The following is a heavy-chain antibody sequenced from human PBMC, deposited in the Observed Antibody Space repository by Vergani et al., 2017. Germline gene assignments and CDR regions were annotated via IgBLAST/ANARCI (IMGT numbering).Heavy chain of an antibody. D-gene: IGHD1-26*01. V-gene: IGHV4-61*01. Sequence: QVQLQESGPGLVKPSQTLSLTCTVSGGSISSGSYYWSWIRQPPGKGLEWIGYIYYSGSTNYNPSLKSRVTISVDTSKNQFSLKLSSVTAVDTAVYYCARVASGSVDYWGQGTLVSVSS. J-gene: IGHJ4*02. CDR1: GGSISSGSYY. CDR2: IYYSGST. CDR3: ARVASGSVDY.